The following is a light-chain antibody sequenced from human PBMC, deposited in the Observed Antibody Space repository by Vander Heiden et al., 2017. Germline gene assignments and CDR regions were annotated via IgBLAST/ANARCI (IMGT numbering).Light chain of an antibody. J-gene: IGLJ3*02. CDR2: YKSDSDK. Sequence: QAVLTQPSSLSASPGASANLTCTLRSGINVGTYRIYWYQQKPGSPPQYLLRYKSDSDKQQGSGVPSRFSGSKDASANAGILLISGLQSEDEADYYCMIWHSSAWVFGGGTKLTVL. CDR1: SGINVGTYR. CDR3: MIWHSSAWV. V-gene: IGLV5-45*03.